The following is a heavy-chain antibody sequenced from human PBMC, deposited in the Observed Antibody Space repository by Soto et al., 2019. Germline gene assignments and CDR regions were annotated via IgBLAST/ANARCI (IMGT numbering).Heavy chain of an antibody. J-gene: IGHJ4*02. V-gene: IGHV3-23*01. CDR1: GCTLSSDA. D-gene: IGHD1-1*01. CDR3: ARDRDWNDGFDY. Sequence: GSLRLSGAGSGCTLSSDAMSWVRQAPGKGLEWVSVICGGGDSTYYADSVKGRFTISRHISKNTVYLQMSSLRPEDTAVYYCARDRDWNDGFDYWGQGSLVTVSS. CDR2: ICGGGDST.